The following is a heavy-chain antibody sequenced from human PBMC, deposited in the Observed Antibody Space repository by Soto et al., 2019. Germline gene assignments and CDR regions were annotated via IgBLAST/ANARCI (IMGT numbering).Heavy chain of an antibody. CDR2: ISSSSSYI. V-gene: IGHV3-21*01. D-gene: IGHD6-19*01. CDR1: GFTFSSYS. J-gene: IGHJ6*02. Sequence: EVQLVESGGGLVKPGGSLRLSCAASGFTFSSYSMNWVRQAPGKGLEWVSSISSSSSYIYYADSVKGRFTISRDNAKNSLYLQMNSLRAEDTAVYYCARDAPRSPIDYSSGKDYGMDVWGQGTTVTVSS. CDR3: ARDAPRSPIDYSSGKDYGMDV.